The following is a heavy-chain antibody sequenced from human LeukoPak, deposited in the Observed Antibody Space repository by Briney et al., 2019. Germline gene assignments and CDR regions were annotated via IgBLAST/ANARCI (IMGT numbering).Heavy chain of an antibody. J-gene: IGHJ6*02. CDR3: AKAPRAAAGTYNGMDV. Sequence: GVSLRLSCAVSGFSVGNNYMSWVRQAPGKGLEWVSAISGSGGSTYYADSVKGRFTISRDNSQDTLYLQINGLRAEDTAVYYCAKAPRAAAGTYNGMDVWGQGTTVTVSS. V-gene: IGHV3-23*01. CDR2: ISGSGGST. D-gene: IGHD6-13*01. CDR1: GFSVGNNY.